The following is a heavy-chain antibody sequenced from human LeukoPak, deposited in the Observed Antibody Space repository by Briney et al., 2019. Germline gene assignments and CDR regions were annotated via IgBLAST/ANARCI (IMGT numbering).Heavy chain of an antibody. CDR3: ARDLGDRSGYYYPYFDY. D-gene: IGHD3-22*01. Sequence: ASVKVSCKASGYTFTSYDINWVRQATGQGLEWMGWMNPNSGNTGYAQKFQGRVTMTRNTSISTAYMELSSLRSEDTAVYYCARDLGDRSGYYYPYFDYWGQGTLVTVSS. CDR1: GYTFTSYD. CDR2: MNPNSGNT. V-gene: IGHV1-8*01. J-gene: IGHJ4*02.